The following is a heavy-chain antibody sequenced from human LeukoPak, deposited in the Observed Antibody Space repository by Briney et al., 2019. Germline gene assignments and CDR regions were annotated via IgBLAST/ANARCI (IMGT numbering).Heavy chain of an antibody. J-gene: IGHJ3*02. CDR1: GFTFSTYA. V-gene: IGHV3-23*01. CDR3: AKPRQAVTIYSDAFDI. CDR2: ITGGGGVT. D-gene: IGHD4-17*01. Sequence: GGSLRLSCAASGFTFSTYAMTWVRQAPGKGLGWVSTITGGGGVTYYADSVKGRYTISRDDSKNTLYLHMNSLRVEDTAVFYCAKPRQAVTIYSDAFDIWGQGTVVTVSS.